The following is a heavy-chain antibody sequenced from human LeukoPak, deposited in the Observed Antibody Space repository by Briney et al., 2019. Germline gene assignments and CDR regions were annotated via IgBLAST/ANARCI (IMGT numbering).Heavy chain of an antibody. CDR1: EFSFSGSP. V-gene: IGHV3-73*01. D-gene: IGHD1-14*01. J-gene: IGHJ6*02. CDR3: TRIKTIGSSDFDFYYYAMDV. CDR2: IRSKANNYAT. Sequence: GGSLRLSCAASEFSFSGSPMHWVRQASGKGLEWVGRIRSKANNYATAYAASVRGRFTISRDDSNNTAYLQMNSLKIDDTAIYYCTRIKTIGSSDFDFYYYAMDVWGQGTAVTVSS.